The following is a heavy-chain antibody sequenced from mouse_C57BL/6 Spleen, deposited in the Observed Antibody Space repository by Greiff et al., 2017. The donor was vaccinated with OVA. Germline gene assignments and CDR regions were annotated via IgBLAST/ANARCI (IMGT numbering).Heavy chain of an antibody. V-gene: IGHV1-80*01. Sequence: QVQLQQSGAELVKPGASVKISCKASGYAFSSYWMNWVKQRPGKGLEWIGQIYPGDGDTNYNGKFKGKATLTADKSSSTAYMQLSSLTSEDSAVYVCARGRYGTLYYFDYWGKGTTLTVSA. J-gene: IGHJ2*01. CDR1: GYAFSSYW. CDR3: ARGRYGTLYYFDY. CDR2: IYPGDGDT. D-gene: IGHD2-10*02.